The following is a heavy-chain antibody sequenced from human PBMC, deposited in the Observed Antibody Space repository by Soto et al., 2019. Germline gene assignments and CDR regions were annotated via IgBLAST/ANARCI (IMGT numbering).Heavy chain of an antibody. D-gene: IGHD3-10*01. Sequence: ASVKVSCKASGYTFTSYAMHWVRQAPGQRLEWMGWINAGNGNTKYSQKFQGRVTITRDTSASTAYMELSSLRSEDTAVYYCASPVTMVKATYYYYGMDVWGQGTTVTVSS. CDR2: INAGNGNT. V-gene: IGHV1-3*01. J-gene: IGHJ6*02. CDR3: ASPVTMVKATYYYYGMDV. CDR1: GYTFTSYA.